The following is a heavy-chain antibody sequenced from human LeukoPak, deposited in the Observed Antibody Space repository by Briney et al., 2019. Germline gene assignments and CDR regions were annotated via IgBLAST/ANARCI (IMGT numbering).Heavy chain of an antibody. CDR1: IGSIEKYY. CDR2: ISYSGTT. CDR3: ARDSYNYGSGSLDY. V-gene: IGHV4-59*01. D-gene: IGHD5-18*01. Sequence: PSETLSLTCTVIIGSIEKYYWSWIRQPSGKGLEWIGYISYSGTTKYNPSLKSRVTMSVDTSKHQFSLHLSSVTAADTAINYCARDSYNYGSGSLDYWGRGTLVTVFS. J-gene: IGHJ4*02.